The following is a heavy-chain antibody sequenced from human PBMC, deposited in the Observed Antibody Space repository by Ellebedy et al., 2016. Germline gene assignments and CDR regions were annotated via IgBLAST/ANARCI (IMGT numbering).Heavy chain of an antibody. J-gene: IGHJ4*02. CDR2: ISGAGGDS. V-gene: IGHV3-23*01. Sequence: GESLKISCVASGFTFRNFFMSWVRQAPGKGLEWVATISGAGGDSYFADSVRGRFTISRDNFRNTLHLQMNNLRGEDTAVYYCRQGHYADYWGQGTLVTVSS. CDR3: RQGHYADY. D-gene: IGHD2-2*01. CDR1: GFTFRNFF.